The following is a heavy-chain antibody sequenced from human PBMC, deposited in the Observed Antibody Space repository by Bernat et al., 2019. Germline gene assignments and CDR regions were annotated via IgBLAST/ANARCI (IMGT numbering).Heavy chain of an antibody. CDR1: GFTFSSYA. Sequence: EVQLVESGGGLVQPGGSLRLSCAASGFTFSSYAMSWVRQAPGKGLEWVSGISGIGGSTYYAGPGKGRFTISRDNYKNTLYLQMNSLQAEDTDVYYCAKARYNSSWYGVDVWGQGTTVTVS. D-gene: IGHD6-13*01. V-gene: IGHV3-23*04. J-gene: IGHJ6*02. CDR2: ISGIGGST. CDR3: AKARYNSSWYGVDV.